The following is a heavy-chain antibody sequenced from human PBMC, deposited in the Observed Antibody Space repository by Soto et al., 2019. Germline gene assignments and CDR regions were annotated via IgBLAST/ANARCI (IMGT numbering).Heavy chain of an antibody. V-gene: IGHV3-23*01. CDR1: GFSFDYFA. J-gene: IGHJ4*02. CDR3: AKSTGYSGYDHFDF. D-gene: IGHD5-12*01. Sequence: EVLLLESGGGFVQPGGSLRLSCAASGFSFDYFAMGWVRQAPGRGLEWVSSISGGVDITYDADSFKGRFIISRDKSKNTLYLEMNSLRVDDTAEYYCAKSTGYSGYDHFDFWGQGTVVTVSS. CDR2: ISGGVDIT.